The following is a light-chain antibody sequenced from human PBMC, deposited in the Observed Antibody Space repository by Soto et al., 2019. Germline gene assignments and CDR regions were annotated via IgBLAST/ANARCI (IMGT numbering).Light chain of an antibody. V-gene: IGKV3-20*01. CDR2: GAS. Sequence: EIVLTQSPGTLSLSPGERATLSCRASQSVSSSYLAWYQQKPGQAPRLLIYGASNKATGIPDRFSGSGSGTDFTLTISRLEPDDFLVYYCQVYGSSRTCGQGTNLDIK. CDR1: QSVSSSY. J-gene: IGKJ1*01. CDR3: QVYGSSRT.